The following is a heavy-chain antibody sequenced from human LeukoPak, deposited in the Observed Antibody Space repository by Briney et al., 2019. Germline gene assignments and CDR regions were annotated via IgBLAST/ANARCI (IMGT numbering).Heavy chain of an antibody. J-gene: IGHJ4*02. Sequence: ASVKVSCKASGYTFTSYYMHGVGQAPGQGREGMGIINPSGGRTSYAQKFQRRVTMTRDTSTSTVYMELSSLRSEDTAVYYCAREEVGAFDHWGQGTLVTVSS. D-gene: IGHD1-26*01. CDR1: GYTFTSYY. CDR3: AREEVGAFDH. CDR2: INPSGGRT. V-gene: IGHV1-46*01.